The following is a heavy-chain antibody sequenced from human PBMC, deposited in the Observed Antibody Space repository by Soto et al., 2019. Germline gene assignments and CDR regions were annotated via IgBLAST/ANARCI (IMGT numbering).Heavy chain of an antibody. D-gene: IGHD3-16*01. CDR3: AKDRRAGGNSAFYFDF. CDR1: GFKFSSYA. Sequence: GGSLRLFCAASGFKFSSYAMSWVRPAPGKGLEWVSLISATGGGTYYADSVKGRFTISRGNSDNTLYLQVHSLRAEDTAVYYCAKDRRAGGNSAFYFDFWGQGAQVTVSS. V-gene: IGHV3-23*01. J-gene: IGHJ5*01. CDR2: ISATGGGT.